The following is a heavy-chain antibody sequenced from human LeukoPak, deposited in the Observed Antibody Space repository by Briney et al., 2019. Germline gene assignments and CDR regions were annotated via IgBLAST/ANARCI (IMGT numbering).Heavy chain of an antibody. V-gene: IGHV4-59*01. D-gene: IGHD6-19*01. CDR1: GGSISSYY. CDR3: ARAGYSSGWYVDY. Sequence: SETLSLTCTVSGGSISSYYWSWIRQPPGKGLEWIGYIYYSGSTNYNPSLKSRVTISVDTSKNQFSLKLSSVTAADTAVYYCARAGYSSGWYVDYWGQGTLVTVSS. CDR2: IYYSGST. J-gene: IGHJ4*02.